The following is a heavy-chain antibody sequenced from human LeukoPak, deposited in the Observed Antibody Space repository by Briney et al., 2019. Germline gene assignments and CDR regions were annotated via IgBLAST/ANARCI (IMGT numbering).Heavy chain of an antibody. D-gene: IGHD1-26*01. CDR2: IKPDGSET. CDR3: AKDQRWESPHYLDS. J-gene: IGHJ4*02. V-gene: IGHV3-7*03. Sequence: GGSLRLSCAASGFSFGSFWMTWVRQAPGKGLEWVAHIKPDGSETKYMDSVKGRFTISRDNAKNSQFLLMNSLGVEDTAVYYCAKDQRWESPHYLDSWGQGTLVTVSS. CDR1: GFSFGSFW.